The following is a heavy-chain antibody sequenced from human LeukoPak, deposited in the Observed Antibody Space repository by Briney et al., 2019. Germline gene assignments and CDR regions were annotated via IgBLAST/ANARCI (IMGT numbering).Heavy chain of an antibody. Sequence: SETLSLTCTVSGGSISSYYWSWVRQPPGKGLEWIGEINHSGSTNYNPSLKSRVTISVDTSKNQFSLKLSSVTAADTAVYYCARGIRGYSGYERDGYPTPFDYWGQGTLVTVSS. V-gene: IGHV4-34*01. J-gene: IGHJ4*02. CDR2: INHSGST. CDR3: ARGIRGYSGYERDGYPTPFDY. CDR1: GGSISSYY. D-gene: IGHD5-12*01.